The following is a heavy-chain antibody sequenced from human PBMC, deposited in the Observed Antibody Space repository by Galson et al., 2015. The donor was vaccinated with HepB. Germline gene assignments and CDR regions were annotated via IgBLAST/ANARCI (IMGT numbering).Heavy chain of an antibody. CDR3: AREGDDYGGNSVYFDY. D-gene: IGHD4-23*01. CDR1: GFTFSSYA. J-gene: IGHJ4*02. Sequence: SLRLSCAASGFTFSSYAMHWVRQAPGKGLEWVAVISYDGSNKYYADSVKGRFTISRDNSKNTLYLQMNSLRAEDTAVYYCAREGDDYGGNSVYFDYWGQGTLVTVSS. CDR2: ISYDGSNK. V-gene: IGHV3-30-3*01.